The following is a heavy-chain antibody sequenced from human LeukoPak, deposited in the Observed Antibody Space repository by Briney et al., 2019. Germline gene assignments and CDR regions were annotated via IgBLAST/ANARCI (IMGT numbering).Heavy chain of an antibody. CDR3: ARGREFWSGYPYYYYMDV. D-gene: IGHD3-3*01. CDR1: GFTFDDYG. J-gene: IGHJ6*03. V-gene: IGHV3-20*04. Sequence: RPGGSLRLSCAASGFTFDDYGMTWVRQAPGKGLEWVSGINWNGGSTGYADSVKGRFTISRDNAKNSLYLQMNSLRAEDTALYYCARGREFWSGYPYYYYMDVWGKGTTVTVSS. CDR2: INWNGGST.